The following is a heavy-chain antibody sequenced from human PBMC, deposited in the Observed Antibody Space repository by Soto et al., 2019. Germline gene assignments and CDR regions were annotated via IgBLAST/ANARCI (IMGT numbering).Heavy chain of an antibody. CDR2: FDPEDGET. J-gene: IGHJ4*02. Sequence: ASVKVSCKVSGYTLTELSMHWVRQAPGKGLEWMGGFDPEDGETIYAQKFQGRVTMTEDTSTDTAYMELSSLRGEDTATYYCAAASRVLEDHWGQGIQVTVSS. CDR3: AAASRVLEDH. V-gene: IGHV1-24*01. D-gene: IGHD6-6*01. CDR1: GYTLTELS.